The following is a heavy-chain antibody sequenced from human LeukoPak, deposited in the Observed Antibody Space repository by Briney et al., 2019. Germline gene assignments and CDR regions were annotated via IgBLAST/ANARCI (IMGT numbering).Heavy chain of an antibody. D-gene: IGHD5/OR15-5a*01. V-gene: IGHV4-59*08. CDR3: ARHQGSAVFNY. CDR2: ISHIGTI. Sequence: PSETLSLTCTISGDSIDPYSWSWIRQHPGKGLEWIGYISHIGTINYNTSLMSRVSMGLDKPNNEFSLSLRSVTATDTALYFCARHQGSAVFNYWGRGVPVIVSS. J-gene: IGHJ1*01. CDR1: GDSIDPYS.